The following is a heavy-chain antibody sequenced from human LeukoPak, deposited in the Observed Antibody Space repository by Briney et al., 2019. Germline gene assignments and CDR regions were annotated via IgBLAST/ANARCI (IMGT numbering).Heavy chain of an antibody. Sequence: PGGSLRLSCAASGFIVSSNYMTWVRLAPGKGLEWVSILSGSGGSAYYADSVKGRFTISRDNSKNTLYLQMNSLRVEDTAVYYCAKGRYESSGFNWAAWGQGTLVTVSS. D-gene: IGHD3-22*01. CDR3: AKGRYESSGFNWAA. J-gene: IGHJ4*02. CDR2: LSGSGGSA. V-gene: IGHV3-23*01. CDR1: GFIVSSNY.